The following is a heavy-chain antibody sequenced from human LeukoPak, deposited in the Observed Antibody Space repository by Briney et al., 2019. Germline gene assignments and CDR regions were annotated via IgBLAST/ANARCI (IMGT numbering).Heavy chain of an antibody. V-gene: IGHV3-21*01. J-gene: IGHJ4*02. Sequence: GGSLRLSCAASGFIFSGYSMNWVRQAPGKGLEWVSSISSSSSYIYYADSVKGRFTISRDNAKNSLYLQMNSLRAEDTAVYYCARDKARIAAAGPLDYWGQGTLVTVSS. CDR2: ISSSSSYI. CDR3: ARDKARIAAAGPLDY. CDR1: GFIFSGYS. D-gene: IGHD6-13*01.